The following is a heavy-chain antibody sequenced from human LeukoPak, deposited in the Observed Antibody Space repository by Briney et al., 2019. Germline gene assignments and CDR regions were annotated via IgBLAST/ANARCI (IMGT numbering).Heavy chain of an antibody. CDR1: GFTFSSYS. Sequence: PGGSLRLSCAASGFTFSSYSMNWVRQAPGKGLEWVSSISSSSSYIYYADSVKGRFTISRDNSKNTLYLQMNSLRAEDTAVYYCARAFERGNWNHGFDPWGQGTLVTVSS. V-gene: IGHV3-21*01. CDR2: ISSSSSYI. J-gene: IGHJ5*02. D-gene: IGHD1-20*01. CDR3: ARAFERGNWNHGFDP.